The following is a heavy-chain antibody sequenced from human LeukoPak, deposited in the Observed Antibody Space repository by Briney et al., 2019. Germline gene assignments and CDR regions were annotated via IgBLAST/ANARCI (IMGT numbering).Heavy chain of an antibody. D-gene: IGHD3-10*01. CDR3: AKDRYYGSGSYSNLFDY. CDR2: IRYDGSNK. Sequence: PGGSLRLPCAASGFTFSSYGMHWLRQAPGKGLEWVAFIRYDGSNKYYADSVKGRFTISRDNSKNTLYLQMNSLRAEDTAVYYCAKDRYYGSGSYSNLFDYWGQGTLVTVSS. J-gene: IGHJ4*02. V-gene: IGHV3-30*02. CDR1: GFTFSSYG.